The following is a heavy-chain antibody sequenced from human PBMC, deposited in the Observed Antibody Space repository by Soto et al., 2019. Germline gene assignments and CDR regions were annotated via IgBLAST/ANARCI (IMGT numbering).Heavy chain of an antibody. Sequence: QVQLQESGPGLVKPSGTLSLTCAVSGGSISSSNWWSWVRQPPGKGLEWIGEIYHSGSTNYNPSLKSRLTISVDKSKNQFSLKLSSVTAADTAVYYCARGLYGGWGYGSGSLYDYWGQGTLVTVSS. CDR3: ARGLYGGWGYGSGSLYDY. CDR1: GGSISSSNW. V-gene: IGHV4-4*02. D-gene: IGHD3-10*01. J-gene: IGHJ4*02. CDR2: IYHSGST.